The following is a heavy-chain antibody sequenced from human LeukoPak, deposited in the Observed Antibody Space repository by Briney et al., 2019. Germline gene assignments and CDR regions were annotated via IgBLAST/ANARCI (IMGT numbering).Heavy chain of an antibody. D-gene: IGHD3-22*01. CDR1: GGSISSYY. J-gene: IGHJ4*02. CDR3: ATDGDSSGFLLT. V-gene: IGHV4-59*01. Sequence: TSETLSLTCTVSGGSISSYYWSWIRQPPGKGLEWIGYIYYSGSTNYNPSLKSRVTISVDTSKNQFSLKLSSVTAADTAVYYCATDGDSSGFLLTWGQGTLVTVSS. CDR2: IYYSGST.